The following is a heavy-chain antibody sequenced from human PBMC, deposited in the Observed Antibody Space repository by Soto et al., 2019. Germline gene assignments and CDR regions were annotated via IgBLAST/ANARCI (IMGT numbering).Heavy chain of an antibody. V-gene: IGHV1-3*05. CDR1: GYTFTSYA. CDR2: INAGNGNT. J-gene: IGHJ4*02. CDR3: AIGSGWYSPFDY. Sequence: QVQLVQSGAEEKKPGASVKVSCKASGYTFTSYAMHWVRQAPGQRLEWMGWINAGNGNTKYSQKFQGRVTITRDTSASSAYMELSSVRSEDTAVYYCAIGSGWYSPFDYWGQGTLVTVSS. D-gene: IGHD6-19*01.